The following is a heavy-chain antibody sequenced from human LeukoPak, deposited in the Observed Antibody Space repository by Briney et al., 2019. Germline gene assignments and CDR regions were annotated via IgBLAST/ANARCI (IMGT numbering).Heavy chain of an antibody. V-gene: IGHV3-21*01. Sequence: GGSLRLSCAASGFTFSSYSMNWVRQAPGKGLEWVSSISSSSSYIYYADSVEGRFTISRDNAKNSLYLQMNSLRAEDTAVYYCARDRDYYDSSGLNWFDPWGQGTLVTVSS. J-gene: IGHJ5*02. CDR1: GFTFSSYS. D-gene: IGHD3-22*01. CDR2: ISSSSSYI. CDR3: ARDRDYYDSSGLNWFDP.